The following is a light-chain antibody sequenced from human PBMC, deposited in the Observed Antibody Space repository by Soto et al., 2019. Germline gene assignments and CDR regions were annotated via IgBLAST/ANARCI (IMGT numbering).Light chain of an antibody. CDR3: AAWDDSLNGYV. V-gene: IGLV1-44*01. CDR2: TNN. Sequence: QSVLTQPPSASVTPGQRVIISCSGSSSNIGSHIVNWYQQLPGTAPKLLIYTNNQRPSGVPDRFSGSKSGTSASLAISGLQSEDEADYYCAAWDDSLNGYVFGTGTKVTVL. CDR1: SSNIGSHI. J-gene: IGLJ1*01.